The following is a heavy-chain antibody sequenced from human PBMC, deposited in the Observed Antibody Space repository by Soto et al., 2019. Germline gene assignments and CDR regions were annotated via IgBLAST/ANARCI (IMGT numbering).Heavy chain of an antibody. J-gene: IGHJ6*02. Sequence: SVKVSCKASGGTFSSYAISWVRQAPGQGLEWMGGIIPIFGTANYAQKFQGRVTITADESTSTAYMELSSLRSEDTAVYYCARDYFDPKRIYYYYYYGMDVWGQGTTVTVSS. CDR1: GGTFSSYA. D-gene: IGHD3-22*01. CDR3: ARDYFDPKRIYYYYYYGMDV. CDR2: IIPIFGTA. V-gene: IGHV1-69*13.